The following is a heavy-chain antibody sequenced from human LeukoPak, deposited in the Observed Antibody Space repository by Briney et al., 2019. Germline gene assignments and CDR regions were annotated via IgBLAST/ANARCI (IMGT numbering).Heavy chain of an antibody. CDR3: AKDQSGSYPFDAFDI. Sequence: GSLRLFCAASGFTLSSYGKHWVRQASSKGLEGVAVISYDGSNKYYADSVKGRFTISRDNSKNTLYLQMNSLRAEDTAVYYCAKDQSGSYPFDAFDIWGQGTMVTVSS. V-gene: IGHV3-30*18. D-gene: IGHD1-26*01. CDR1: GFTLSSYG. J-gene: IGHJ3*02. CDR2: ISYDGSNK.